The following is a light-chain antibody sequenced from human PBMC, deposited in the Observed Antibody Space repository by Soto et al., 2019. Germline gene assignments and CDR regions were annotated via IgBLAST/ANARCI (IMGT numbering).Light chain of an antibody. CDR3: QQYNNWPPIT. Sequence: EIVRTQSPATLSVSPGERATLSCRASQSVRSKLAWYQQRPGQAPTLLIYEASTRATGIPARFSGSGSGTESTLTISGLQSEDFAVYYCQQYNNWPPITFGQGTRLEIK. CDR1: QSVRSK. CDR2: EAS. J-gene: IGKJ5*01. V-gene: IGKV3-15*01.